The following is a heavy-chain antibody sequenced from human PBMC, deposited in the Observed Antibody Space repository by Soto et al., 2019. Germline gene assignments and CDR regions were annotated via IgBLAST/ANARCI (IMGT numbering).Heavy chain of an antibody. CDR3: ARRRAYGSGSYHNWFDP. J-gene: IGHJ5*02. CDR2: INHSGST. CDR1: GGSFSGYY. V-gene: IGHV4-34*01. Sequence: TLSLTCAVYGGSFSGYYWSWIRQPPGKGLEWIGEINHSGSTNYNPSLKSRVTISVDTSKNQFSLKLSSVTAADTAVYYCARRRAYGSGSYHNWFDPWGQGTLVTVS. D-gene: IGHD3-10*01.